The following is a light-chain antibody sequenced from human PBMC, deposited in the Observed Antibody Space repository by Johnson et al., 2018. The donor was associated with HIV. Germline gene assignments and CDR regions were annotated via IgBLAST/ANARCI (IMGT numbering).Light chain of an antibody. CDR3: GTWDTSLRVGF. J-gene: IGLJ1*01. Sequence: QPVLTQPPSVSAAPGQKVTISCSGSSSNIGNNYVSWYQQLPGRAPKLLIYDNNKRPSGIPDRFSGSKSGTSATLGITGLQTGDEADYYCGTWDTSLRVGFFGTVTKGTVL. CDR1: SSNIGNNY. V-gene: IGLV1-51*01. CDR2: DNN.